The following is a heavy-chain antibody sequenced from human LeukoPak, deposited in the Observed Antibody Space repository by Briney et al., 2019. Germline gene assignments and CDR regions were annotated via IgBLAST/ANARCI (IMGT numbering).Heavy chain of an antibody. D-gene: IGHD2-21*01. V-gene: IGHV3-23*01. Sequence: GGSLRLSCTASGFTFGDYAMSWFRQAPGKGLEWVSTIGLSGSSTYYAGSVKGRFTISRDNSKNTLYLQMNSLRAEDTAIYYCAKEFVPGNFHYWGQGTLVTVSS. CDR1: GFTFGDYA. CDR2: IGLSGSST. J-gene: IGHJ4*02. CDR3: AKEFVPGNFHY.